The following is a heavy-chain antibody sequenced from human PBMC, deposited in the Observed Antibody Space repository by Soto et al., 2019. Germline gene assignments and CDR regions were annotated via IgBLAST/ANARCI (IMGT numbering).Heavy chain of an antibody. V-gene: IGHV4-59*01. J-gene: IGHJ6*02. CDR1: GGSLGRYY. D-gene: IGHD4-4*01. CDR2: VFYTGGA. CDR3: AREGDGRMTTNPYYYNGMDV. Sequence: PSETLSLTCTVSGGSLGRYYWSWIRQPPGKGLEWIGYVFYTGGANYNASRKSRVSISLDTSNYQFSLKLSSVTAADTAVYYCAREGDGRMTTNPYYYNGMDVWGPGTTVTVSS.